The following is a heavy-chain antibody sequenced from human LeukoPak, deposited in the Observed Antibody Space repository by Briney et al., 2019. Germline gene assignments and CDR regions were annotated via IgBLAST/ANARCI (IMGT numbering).Heavy chain of an antibody. J-gene: IGHJ4*02. CDR3: AKDPGSGWSRDEIDY. V-gene: IGHV3-30*02. D-gene: IGHD6-19*01. CDR1: GFTFSSYG. Sequence: GGSLRLSCAASGFTFSSYGMHWVRQAPGKGLEWVAFIRYDGSNKYYADSVKGRFTISRDNSKNTLYLQMNSLRAEDTAVYYCAKDPGSGWSRDEIDYWGQGTLVTVSS. CDR2: IRYDGSNK.